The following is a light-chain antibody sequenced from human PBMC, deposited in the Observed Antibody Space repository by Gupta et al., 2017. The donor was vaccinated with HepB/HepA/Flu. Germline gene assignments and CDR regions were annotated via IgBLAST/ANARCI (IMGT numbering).Light chain of an antibody. J-gene: IGLJ1*01. Sequence: QPVLTQSSSASASLGSSVKLTCTLSSGHITYIIAWHQQQPGKAPRYLMKIEGSGTYNKGSGVPDRFSGSSSGAGRYLTISNLQSEDEDDYYWETGDSNHVFGTGTKVTVL. CDR3: ETGDSNHV. V-gene: IGLV4-60*03. CDR2: IEGSGTY. CDR1: SGHITYI.